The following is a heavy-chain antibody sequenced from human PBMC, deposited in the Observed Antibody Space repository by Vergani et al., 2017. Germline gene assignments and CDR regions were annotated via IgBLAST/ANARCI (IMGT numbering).Heavy chain of an antibody. CDR1: GFTFSSYG. V-gene: IGHV3-23*04. CDR3: AKDSYYYDSSGYSGDDY. J-gene: IGHJ4*02. CDR2: ISGSGGST. Sequence: VQLVESGGGVVQPGRSLRLSCAASGFTFSSYGMHWVRQAPGKGLEWVSAISGSGGSTYYADSVKGRFTIPRDNSKNTLYLQMNSLRAEDTAVYYCAKDSYYYDSSGYSGDDYWGQGTLVTVSS. D-gene: IGHD3-22*01.